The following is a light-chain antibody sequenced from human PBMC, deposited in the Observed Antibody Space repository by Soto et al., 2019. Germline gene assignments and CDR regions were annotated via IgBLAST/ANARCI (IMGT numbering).Light chain of an antibody. V-gene: IGKV3-20*01. CDR3: QQYGSSWT. J-gene: IGKJ1*01. CDR2: GAS. Sequence: ELLLTQAPGPPSFSPVERAPPSRRASQTVSANYLAWYQQKPGQAPRLLIYGASSRATGIPDRFSGSGSGTDFTLTISRLEPEDFAVYYCQQYGSSWTFGQGTKVDIK. CDR1: QTVSANY.